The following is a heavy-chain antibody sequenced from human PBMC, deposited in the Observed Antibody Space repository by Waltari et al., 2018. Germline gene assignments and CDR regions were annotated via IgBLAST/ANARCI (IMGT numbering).Heavy chain of an antibody. J-gene: IGHJ3*02. V-gene: IGHV1-8*03. D-gene: IGHD3-16*02. CDR1: GYTFTSYD. Sequence: QVQLVQSGAEVKKPGASVKVSCKASGYTFTSYDINWVRQATGQGLEWMGWMNPNSGNTGYAQKFQGRVTITRNTSISTAYMELSSLRSEDTAVYYCARGRDYIWGSYRYPRDAFDIWGQGTMVTVSS. CDR3: ARGRDYIWGSYRYPRDAFDI. CDR2: MNPNSGNT.